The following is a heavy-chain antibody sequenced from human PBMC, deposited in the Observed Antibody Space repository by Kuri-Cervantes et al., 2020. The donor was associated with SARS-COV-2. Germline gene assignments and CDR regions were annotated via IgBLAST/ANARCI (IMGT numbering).Heavy chain of an antibody. Sequence: GESLKISCAASGFTFSVYDMHWVRQATGKGLEWVSAIGTSGDTYYPGSVKGRFTISRENAKNSLYLQMNSLRAEDAAVYYCAGATSSWEAGDAFDIWGQGTMVTVSS. CDR3: AGATSSWEAGDAFDI. CDR2: IGTSGDT. V-gene: IGHV3-13*01. J-gene: IGHJ3*02. CDR1: GFTFSVYD. D-gene: IGHD7-27*01.